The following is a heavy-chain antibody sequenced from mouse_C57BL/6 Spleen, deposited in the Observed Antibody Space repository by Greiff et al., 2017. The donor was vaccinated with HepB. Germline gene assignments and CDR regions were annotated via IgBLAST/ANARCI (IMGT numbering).Heavy chain of an antibody. CDR2: ISYDGSN. J-gene: IGHJ3*01. CDR1: GYSITSGYY. V-gene: IGHV3-6*01. D-gene: IGHD2-2*01. Sequence: EVQLQQSGPGLVKPSQSLSLTCSVTGYSITSGYYWNWIRQFPGNKLEWMGYISYDGSNNYNPSLKNRISITRDTSKNQFSLKLNSVTTEDTATYDCARGGGMVTTGIPFAYWGQGTLVTVSA. CDR3: ARGGGMVTTGIPFAY.